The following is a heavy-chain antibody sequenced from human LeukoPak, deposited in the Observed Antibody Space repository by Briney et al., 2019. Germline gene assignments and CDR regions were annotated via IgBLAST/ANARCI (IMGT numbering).Heavy chain of an antibody. Sequence: ASVKVSCKASGYTFTSYDINWVRQAPGQGLEWMGWMNPHSGNTGYAQNLQGRITLTRDTSISTAYMELRSLKSEDTAVYHCARGDYWGQGTLVTVSS. J-gene: IGHJ4*02. V-gene: IGHV1-8*01. CDR3: ARGDY. CDR1: GYTFTSYD. CDR2: MNPHSGNT.